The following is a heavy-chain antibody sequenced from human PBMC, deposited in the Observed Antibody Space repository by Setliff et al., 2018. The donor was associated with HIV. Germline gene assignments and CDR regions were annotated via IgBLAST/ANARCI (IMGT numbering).Heavy chain of an antibody. CDR1: GFAFSTYA. CDR3: ARSPANTGYWVTPLWYMDV. Sequence: SLRLSCAASGFAFSTYAMSWVRQAPGKGLEWVSAISDSGGGTYYADSVKGRFTVSRDNSKYTLYLQMNSLRVEDTAVYYCARSPANTGYWVTPLWYMDVWGKGTTVTVSS. V-gene: IGHV3-23*01. D-gene: IGHD3-9*01. CDR2: ISDSGGGT. J-gene: IGHJ6*03.